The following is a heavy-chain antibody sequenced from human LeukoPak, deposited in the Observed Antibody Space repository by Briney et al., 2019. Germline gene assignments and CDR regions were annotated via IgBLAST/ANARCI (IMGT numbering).Heavy chain of an antibody. Sequence: GGSLRLSCAASGFTFSSYAMSWVRQAPGKGLEWVSAISGSGGSTYYADSVKGRFTISRDNSKNTLYLQMNSLRGEDTAVYYCAKGPYYYDSSGYYTPDWFDPWGQGTLVTVSS. CDR3: AKGPYYYDSSGYYTPDWFDP. V-gene: IGHV3-23*01. CDR2: ISGSGGST. CDR1: GFTFSSYA. J-gene: IGHJ5*02. D-gene: IGHD3-22*01.